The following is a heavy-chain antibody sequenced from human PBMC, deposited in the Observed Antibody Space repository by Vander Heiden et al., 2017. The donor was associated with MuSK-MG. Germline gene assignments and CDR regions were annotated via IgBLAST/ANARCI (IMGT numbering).Heavy chain of an antibody. D-gene: IGHD3-22*01. V-gene: IGHV4-39*01. CDR2: IYYNGST. CDR1: GGSISSSSYY. J-gene: IGHJ4*02. Sequence: QLQLQESGPGLVKPSETLSLTCTVSGGSISSSSYYWGWIRQPPGKGLEWIGSIYYNGSTYYNPSLKSRVTISVDTSKNQFSLKLSSVTAADTAVYYCAGYDYYDSSGYPTTFDYWGQGTLVTVSS. CDR3: AGYDYYDSSGYPTTFDY.